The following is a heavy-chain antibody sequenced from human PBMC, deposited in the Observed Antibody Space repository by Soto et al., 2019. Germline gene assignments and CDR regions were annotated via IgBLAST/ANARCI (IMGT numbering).Heavy chain of an antibody. CDR1: RGSVSGYY. J-gene: IGHJ4*02. Sequence: QVQLQESGPGLVKPSETLSLTCTVSRGSVSGYYWAWVRQPPGKGLEYIGYIYFNGGTSYSPSLRRRVTMTVDASTIQLSLKLSSVTAADTAVYFCARRSHYVPRSWGGETYFGSWGQGTLVTVSP. CDR3: ARRSHYVPRSWGGETYFGS. V-gene: IGHV4-59*02. D-gene: IGHD3-10*02. CDR2: IYFNGGT.